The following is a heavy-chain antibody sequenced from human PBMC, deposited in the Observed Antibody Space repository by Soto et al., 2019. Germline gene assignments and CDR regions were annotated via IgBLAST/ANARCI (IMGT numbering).Heavy chain of an antibody. V-gene: IGHV6-1*01. Sequence: SQTLSLTCAISRDSVSSNSAAWNWIRQSPSRGLEWLGRTYYRSKWYNDYAVSVKSRITINPDTSKNQFSLQLNSVTPEDTAVYYCARGGYSSSWYSSYYYYGMDVWGQGTTVTVSS. CDR2: TYYRSKWYN. D-gene: IGHD6-13*01. J-gene: IGHJ6*02. CDR1: RDSVSSNSAA. CDR3: ARGGYSSSWYSSYYYYGMDV.